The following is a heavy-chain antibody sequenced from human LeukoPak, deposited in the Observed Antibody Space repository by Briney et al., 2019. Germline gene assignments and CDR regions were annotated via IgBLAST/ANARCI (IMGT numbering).Heavy chain of an antibody. V-gene: IGHV3-9*01. CDR3: AKDTRPSPSLPWFGAADV. Sequence: PGGSLRLSCAASGFTFDDYAMHWVRQAPGKGLEWVSGISWNSGSIGYADSVKGRFTISRDNAKNSLYLQMNSLRAEDTALYYCAKDTRPSPSLPWFGAADVWGKGTTVTISS. D-gene: IGHD3-10*01. CDR1: GFTFDDYA. CDR2: ISWNSGSI. J-gene: IGHJ6*04.